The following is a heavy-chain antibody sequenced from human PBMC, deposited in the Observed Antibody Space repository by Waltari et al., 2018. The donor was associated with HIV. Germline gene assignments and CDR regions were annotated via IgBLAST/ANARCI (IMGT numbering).Heavy chain of an antibody. CDR1: GYNFTSYA. V-gene: IGHV1-3*04. Sequence: QVQLVQSGAEVKKPGASVKVSCKASGYNFTSYAIHWVRQAPGQRLEWMGWINTGNDNTEYSQKFQGRVTIARDTSASTAYMELSSLTSEDTAIYYCARKGAAGFFYFDCWGQGTLVTVSS. D-gene: IGHD2-15*01. J-gene: IGHJ4*02. CDR2: INTGNDNT. CDR3: ARKGAAGFFYFDC.